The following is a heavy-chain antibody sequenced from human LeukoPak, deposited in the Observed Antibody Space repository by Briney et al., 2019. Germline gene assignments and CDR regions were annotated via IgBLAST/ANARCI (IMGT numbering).Heavy chain of an antibody. Sequence: SQTLSLTCDVSGGSISSGGYSWSWIRQPPGKGLEWIGYIYHSGSTYHNPSLKSRVTISVDRSKNQLSLKLRSVTAAGTAVYYCARGVVTAIVDYFDYWGQGTLVTVSS. V-gene: IGHV4-30-2*01. D-gene: IGHD2-21*02. CDR1: GGSISSGGYS. CDR2: IYHSGST. CDR3: ARGVVTAIVDYFDY. J-gene: IGHJ4*02.